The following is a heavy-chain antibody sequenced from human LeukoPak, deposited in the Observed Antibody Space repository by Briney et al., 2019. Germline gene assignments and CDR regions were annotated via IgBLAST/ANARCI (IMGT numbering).Heavy chain of an antibody. J-gene: IGHJ6*04. CDR3: ARDLSSTSRGLGDYYDYGMDV. CDR1: GFTLSSYA. D-gene: IGHD2-2*01. CDR2: IAYDGSNK. V-gene: IGHV3-30*04. Sequence: GASLRLSCPASGFTLSSYAMQRVRQAPVKALEWAAIIAYDGSNKYYADSVKGRLTISRDNSKNTLYLQMNSLRAEDTAVYYCARDLSSTSRGLGDYYDYGMDVWGKGTTVTVSS.